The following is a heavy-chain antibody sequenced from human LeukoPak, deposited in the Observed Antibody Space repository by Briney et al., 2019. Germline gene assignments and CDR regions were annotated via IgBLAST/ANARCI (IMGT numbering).Heavy chain of an antibody. Sequence: PGGSLRLSCAASGFTFSNYAVTWIRQAPGKGLEWVSGISDSGDDTSYADSVKGRFTISRDNSKNTLYLQINSLRADDTAIYFCAKDRSDTSNLYCFDYWGQGALVTVSS. V-gene: IGHV3-23*01. CDR2: ISDSGDDT. D-gene: IGHD2-2*01. J-gene: IGHJ4*02. CDR1: GFTFSNYA. CDR3: AKDRSDTSNLYCFDY.